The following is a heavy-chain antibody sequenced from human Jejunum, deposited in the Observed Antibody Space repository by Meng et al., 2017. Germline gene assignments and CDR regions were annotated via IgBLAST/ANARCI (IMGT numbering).Heavy chain of an antibody. CDR3: VRGEFAMLARFDF. CDR1: GGYINKENW. D-gene: IGHD2-2*01. CDR2: IYHGGNT. J-gene: IGHJ4*02. Sequence: QVQLQEAGPGLLKPPGTLSLTCAVSGGYINKENWWSWVRQAPERGLEWIGEIYHGGNTNYNPSLKRRVTMSVDESTNQMSLKLTSVTAADTAVYYCVRGEFAMLARFDFWGQGILVTVSS. V-gene: IGHV4-4*03.